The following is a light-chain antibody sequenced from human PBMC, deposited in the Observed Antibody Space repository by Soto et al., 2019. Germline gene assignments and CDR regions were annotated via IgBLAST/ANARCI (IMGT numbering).Light chain of an antibody. V-gene: IGKV1-5*03. CDR1: QNIDSW. Sequence: DIQMTQSPSTLSASVGDRVTITCRASQNIDSWLAWYQQKPGKAPKLLIYKASSLETGVPSRFSGSGSGTEFTLTIDSLQPDDFATYYCQQYNSYWTFGQGTKVEIK. J-gene: IGKJ1*01. CDR3: QQYNSYWT. CDR2: KAS.